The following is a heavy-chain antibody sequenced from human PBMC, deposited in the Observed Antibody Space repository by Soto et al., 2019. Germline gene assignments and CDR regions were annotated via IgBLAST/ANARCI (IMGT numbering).Heavy chain of an antibody. D-gene: IGHD1-7*01. CDR2: ISGSGGST. Sequence: EVQLLESGGGLVQPGGSLRLSCAASGFTFSSYAMNWVRQAPGKGLEWVSAISGSGGSTYYADSVKGRFTISRDSSENTLYLQMNSLRAEDTAVYYCAKGNSWSPALVLDIWGQETMVTVSS. J-gene: IGHJ3*02. V-gene: IGHV3-23*01. CDR3: AKGNSWSPALVLDI. CDR1: GFTFSSYA.